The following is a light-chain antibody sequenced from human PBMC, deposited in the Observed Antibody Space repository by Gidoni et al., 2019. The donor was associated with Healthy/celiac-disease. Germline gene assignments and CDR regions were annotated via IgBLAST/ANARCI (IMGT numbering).Light chain of an antibody. CDR1: QSVSSY. V-gene: IGKV3-11*01. CDR3: QQRSNWLT. J-gene: IGKJ3*01. Sequence: EIVLTQSPATLSLSPGERATLSCRASQSVSSYLALYQQKPGQAPRLLIYDASNRATGIPARFSCSGSGTDFTLTISSLEPEDFAVYYCQQRSNWLTFGPGTKVDIK. CDR2: DAS.